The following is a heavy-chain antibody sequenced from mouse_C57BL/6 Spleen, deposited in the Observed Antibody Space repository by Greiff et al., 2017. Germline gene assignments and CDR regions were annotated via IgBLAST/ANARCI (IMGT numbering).Heavy chain of an antibody. CDR2: IDPSDSYT. CDR3: ARVAGDPGLAY. CDR1: GYTFTSYW. J-gene: IGHJ3*01. V-gene: IGHV1-69*01. Sequence: VQLQQPGAELVMPGASVKLSCKASGYTFTSYWMHWVKQRPGQGLEWIGEIDPSDSYTNYNQKFKGKSTLTVDKSSSTAYMQLSSLTSEDSAVYYCARVAGDPGLAYWGQGTLVTVSA. D-gene: IGHD1-1*01.